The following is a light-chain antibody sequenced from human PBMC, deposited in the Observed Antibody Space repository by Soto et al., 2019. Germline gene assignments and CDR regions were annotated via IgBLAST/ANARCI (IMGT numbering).Light chain of an antibody. V-gene: IGKV4-1*01. Sequence: DIVLTQSPDSLAVSLGERATINCKSSQTVLDSFNNTDYLTWYQQKPGQPPKLLIYWASTREFGVPDRFSGSGSGTDFTLTISSLQAEDVAVYYCQQYYTIPLTFGGGTKVDIK. CDR2: WAS. J-gene: IGKJ4*01. CDR3: QQYYTIPLT. CDR1: QTVLDSFNNTDY.